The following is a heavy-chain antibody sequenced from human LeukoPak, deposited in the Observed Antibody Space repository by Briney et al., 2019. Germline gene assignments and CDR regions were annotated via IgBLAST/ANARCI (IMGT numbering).Heavy chain of an antibody. J-gene: IGHJ4*02. Sequence: PSETLSLTCAVSGDSISSSNWWSWVRQPPGKGLEWIGETYHSGSTNYNPSLKSRVTISVDKSKNQFSLKLSSVTAADTAVYYCARDKFTMILDYWGQGALVTVSS. V-gene: IGHV4-4*02. CDR2: TYHSGST. CDR1: GDSISSSNW. CDR3: ARDKFTMILDY. D-gene: IGHD3-22*01.